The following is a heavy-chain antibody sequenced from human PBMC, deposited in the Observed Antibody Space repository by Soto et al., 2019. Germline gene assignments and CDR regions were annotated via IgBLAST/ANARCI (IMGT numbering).Heavy chain of an antibody. CDR3: AKTSRAGSAAGTELFDY. D-gene: IGHD6-13*01. V-gene: IGHV3-23*01. CDR2: ISGSGGST. Sequence: GSLRLSCAASGFTFSSYAMSWVRQAPGKGLEWVSAISGSGGSTYYADSVKGRFTISRDNSKNTLYLQMNSLRAEDTAVYYCAKTSRAGSAAGTELFDYWGQGTLVTVSS. CDR1: GFTFSSYA. J-gene: IGHJ4*02.